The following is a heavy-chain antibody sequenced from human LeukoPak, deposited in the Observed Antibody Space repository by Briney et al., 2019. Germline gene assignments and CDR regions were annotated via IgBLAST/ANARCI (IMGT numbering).Heavy chain of an antibody. CDR2: ISGSGDST. D-gene: IGHD3-10*01. CDR3: AKEPDLGEY. CDR1: GFTFSSYA. J-gene: IGHJ4*02. V-gene: IGHV3-23*01. Sequence: PGWSVTLSCAASGFTFSSYAMSWVRQAPGKGLEWVSAISGSGDSTYYADSVRGRFTITRDNYKNTLYPQMNSLRAEDTAVYYCAKEPDLGEYWGQGTLVTVSS.